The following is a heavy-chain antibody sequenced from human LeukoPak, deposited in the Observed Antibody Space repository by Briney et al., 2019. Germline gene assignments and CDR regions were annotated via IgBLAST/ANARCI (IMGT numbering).Heavy chain of an antibody. Sequence: SGTLSLTCAVSGASMSSFTWWSWVRQPPGKGLEWIGEIYHSGSTNYNSSLKSRVTISVDTSKNQFSLKLSSVTAADTAVYYCASPSFYGSGLYYMDVWGKGTTVTVSS. CDR2: IYHSGST. CDR3: ASPSFYGSGLYYMDV. D-gene: IGHD3-10*01. V-gene: IGHV4-4*02. CDR1: GASMSSFTW. J-gene: IGHJ6*03.